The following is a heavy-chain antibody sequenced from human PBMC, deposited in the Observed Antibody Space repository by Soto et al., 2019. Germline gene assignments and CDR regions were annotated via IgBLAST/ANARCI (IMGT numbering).Heavy chain of an antibody. D-gene: IGHD5-18*01. CDR3: ARGYGRNFDY. CDR1: GVSINSGGYS. J-gene: IGHJ4*02. CDR2: IYHTGTT. Sequence: PSLNCTVSGVSINSGGYSWTWIRQPPGKGLEWIGFIYHTGTTYYNPSLKSRVTISVDTSKNQFSLKLSSVTAADTAVYYCARGYGRNFDYWGQGTLVTVSS. V-gene: IGHV4-30-2*01.